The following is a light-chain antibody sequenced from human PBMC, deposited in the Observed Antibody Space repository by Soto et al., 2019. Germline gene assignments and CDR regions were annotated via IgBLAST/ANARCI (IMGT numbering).Light chain of an antibody. Sequence: QSVLTQPPSASGTPGQRVTISCSGSRSNIGSNTVNWYQQLPGTAPKLLIYSNNQRPSGVPDRFSGSKSGTSASLAISGLQSEDEDDYYCAAWDDSLNGPVFGGGTQLTVL. V-gene: IGLV1-44*01. CDR2: SNN. CDR1: RSNIGSNT. CDR3: AAWDDSLNGPV. J-gene: IGLJ2*01.